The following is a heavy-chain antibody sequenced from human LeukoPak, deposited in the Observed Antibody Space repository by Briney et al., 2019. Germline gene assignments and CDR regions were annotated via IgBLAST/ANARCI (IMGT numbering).Heavy chain of an antibody. J-gene: IGHJ4*02. Sequence: ASVRVSCKVSGKTLSDLSIHWLRQPPGKGLEWLGGSDPEDGERIYAQMFQGRVTMTEDTSIDTAYMELSSLRSEDTAVYYCVTGFTTMAVDYFDYWGQGTLVTVSP. CDR1: GKTLSDLS. D-gene: IGHD5-18*01. V-gene: IGHV1-24*01. CDR3: VTGFTTMAVDYFDY. CDR2: SDPEDGER.